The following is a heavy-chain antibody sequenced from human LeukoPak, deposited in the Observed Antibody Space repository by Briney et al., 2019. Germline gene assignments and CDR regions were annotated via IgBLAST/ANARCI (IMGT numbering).Heavy chain of an antibody. J-gene: IGHJ5*02. CDR1: GGSFSNYY. Sequence: SETLSLTSAVYGGSFSNYYWSWIRQPPGKTLEWIGEINHSGSTNYNPSLKSRVTISVDTSKNQFSLKLSSVTAADTAVYYCAIRKYYDILTGYRKIPTSGFDPWGQGTLVTVSS. CDR2: INHSGST. D-gene: IGHD3-9*01. V-gene: IGHV4-34*01. CDR3: AIRKYYDILTGYRKIPTSGFDP.